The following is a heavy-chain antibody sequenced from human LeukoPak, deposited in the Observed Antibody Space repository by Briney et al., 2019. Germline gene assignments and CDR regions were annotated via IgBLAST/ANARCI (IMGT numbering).Heavy chain of an antibody. J-gene: IGHJ6*04. CDR1: GVTFSNYS. CDR2: ISTRSTYI. Sequence: GGSLRLSCAASGVTFSNYSMNWVRQAPGKGLEWASSISTRSTYIYYADSAKGRFTISRDNAKNSLFLQMNSLRAEDTAVYFCAKSTRAVMAMMDVWGKGTTVTVSS. V-gene: IGHV3-21*01. CDR3: AKSTRAVMAMMDV. D-gene: IGHD3-16*01.